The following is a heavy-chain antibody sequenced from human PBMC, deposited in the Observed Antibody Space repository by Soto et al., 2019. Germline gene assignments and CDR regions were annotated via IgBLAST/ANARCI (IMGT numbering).Heavy chain of an antibody. V-gene: IGHV2-5*01. D-gene: IGHD3-9*01. CDR2: IYWNDDK. J-gene: IGHJ4*02. CDR3: AHEGAYYDILTGYDY. CDR1: GFSLSTSGLG. Sequence: SGPTLVKPTQTLTLTCTFSGFSLSTSGLGVGWIRQPPGKALEWLALIYWNDDKRYSPSLKSRLTITKDTSKNQVVLTMTNMDPVDTATYYCAHEGAYYDILTGYDYWGQGTLVTVSS.